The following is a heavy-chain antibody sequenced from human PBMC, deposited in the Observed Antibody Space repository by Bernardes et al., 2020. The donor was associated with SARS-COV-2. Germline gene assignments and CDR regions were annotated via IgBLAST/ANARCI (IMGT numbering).Heavy chain of an antibody. CDR2: FDPEEGET. J-gene: IGHJ5*02. V-gene: IGHV1-24*01. D-gene: IGHD2-2*01. CDR1: GYTLTELS. CDR3: ATGPALVPAAREAWFDP. Sequence: AAVKVSCKVSGYTLTELSMHWVRQAPGKGLEWMGGFDPEEGETIYAQKFQGRVTMTEDTSTDTAYMELSSLRSEGTAVYYCATGPALVPAAREAWFDPWGQGTLVTVSS.